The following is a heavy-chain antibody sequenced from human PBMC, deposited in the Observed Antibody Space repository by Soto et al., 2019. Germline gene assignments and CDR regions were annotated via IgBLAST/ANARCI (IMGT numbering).Heavy chain of an antibody. CDR1: GFTFSSYS. Sequence: PGGSLRLSCAASGFTFSSYSMNWVRQAPGKGLEWVSSISSSSSYIYYADSVKGRFTISRDNAKNSLYLQMNSLRAEDTAVYYCARGWGRRHIVVVIAPVAFNIWGQGKMVTVS. CDR2: ISSSSSYI. V-gene: IGHV3-21*01. J-gene: IGHJ3*02. D-gene: IGHD2-21*01. CDR3: ARGWGRRHIVVVIAPVAFNI.